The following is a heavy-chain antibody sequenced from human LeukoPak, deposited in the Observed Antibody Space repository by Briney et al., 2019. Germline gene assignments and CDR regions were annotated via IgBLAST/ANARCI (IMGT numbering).Heavy chain of an antibody. CDR3: ARALGYSYGLLYNDYFDY. V-gene: IGHV4-61*01. Sequence: ASETLSLTCTVSGASFSSSPYFWGWIRQPPGKGLEWIGYIYYSGSTNYNPSLKSRVTISVDTSKNQFSLKLSSVTAADTAVYYCARALGYSYGLLYNDYFDYWGQGTLVTVSS. J-gene: IGHJ4*02. CDR2: IYYSGST. CDR1: GASFSSSPYF. D-gene: IGHD5-18*01.